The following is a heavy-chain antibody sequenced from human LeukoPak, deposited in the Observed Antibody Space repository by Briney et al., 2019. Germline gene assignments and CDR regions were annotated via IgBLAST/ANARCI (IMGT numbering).Heavy chain of an antibody. D-gene: IGHD6-13*01. CDR2: INPSGGSA. V-gene: IGHV1-46*01. CDR3: ARDRTKGIAAAGIDY. CDR1: GYTFTSYY. J-gene: IGHJ4*02. Sequence: ASVKVSCKXSGYTFTSYYMHWVRQAPGRGLEWMGIINPSGGSASYAQKFQGRVTMTRDTSTSTVYMELSSLRSEDTAVYYCARDRTKGIAAAGIDYWGQGTLVTVSS.